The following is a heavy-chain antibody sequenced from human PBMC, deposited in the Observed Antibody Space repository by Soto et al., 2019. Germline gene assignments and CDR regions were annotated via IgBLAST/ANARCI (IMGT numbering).Heavy chain of an antibody. CDR3: ARYSSSWDY. J-gene: IGHJ4*02. CDR1: GFTFSSYG. Sequence: QVQLVESGGGVVQPGKSLRLSCAASGFTFSSYGMHWVRQAPGKGLDWVAVIWHDGTKKYYADSVKGRLTISRDNSKNTLNLHMNSLRAEDTAVYYCARYSSSWDYWGQGTLVTVSS. V-gene: IGHV3-33*01. CDR2: IWHDGTKK. D-gene: IGHD6-6*01.